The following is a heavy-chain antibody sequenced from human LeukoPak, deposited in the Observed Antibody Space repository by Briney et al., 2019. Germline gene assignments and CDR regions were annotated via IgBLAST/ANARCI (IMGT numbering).Heavy chain of an antibody. D-gene: IGHD3-16*02. J-gene: IGHJ5*02. CDR1: GYTFTGYY. CDR2: IIPIFGTA. CDR3: ARESYDYVWGSYRPNWFDP. Sequence: SVKVSCKASGYTFTGYYMHWVRQAPGQGLEWMGRIIPIFGTANNAQKFQGRVTITTDESTSPAYMELSSLRSEDTAVYYCARESYDYVWGSYRPNWFDPWGQGTLVTVSS. V-gene: IGHV1-69*05.